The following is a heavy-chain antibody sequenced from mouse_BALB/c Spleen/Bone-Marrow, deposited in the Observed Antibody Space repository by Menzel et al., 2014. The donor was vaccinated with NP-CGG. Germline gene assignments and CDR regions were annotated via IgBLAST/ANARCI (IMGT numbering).Heavy chain of an antibody. V-gene: IGHV14-3*02. CDR2: IDPANGNT. J-gene: IGHJ4*01. D-gene: IGHD4-1*01. CDR1: GFNIKDTY. CDR3: ARWEYYAMDY. Sequence: EVKLQESGAELVKPGASVKLSCTASGFNIKDTYMHWVKQRPEQSLEWIGRIDPANGNTKYDPKFQGKATITADTSSNTAYLQLSSLTSEDTAVYYCARWEYYAMDYWGQGTSVTVSS.